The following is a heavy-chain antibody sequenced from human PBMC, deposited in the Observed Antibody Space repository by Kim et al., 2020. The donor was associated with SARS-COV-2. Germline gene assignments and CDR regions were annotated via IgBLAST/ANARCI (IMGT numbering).Heavy chain of an antibody. D-gene: IGHD5-12*01. CDR2: IIPILGIA. CDR3: ARDRNLSGMVATWGWFDP. Sequence: SVKVSCKASGGTFSSYTISWVRQAPGQGLEWMGRIIPILGIANYAQKFQGRVTITADKSTSTAYMELSSLRSEDTAVYYCARDRNLSGMVATWGWFDPWGQGTLVTVSS. CDR1: GGTFSSYT. J-gene: IGHJ5*02. V-gene: IGHV1-69*04.